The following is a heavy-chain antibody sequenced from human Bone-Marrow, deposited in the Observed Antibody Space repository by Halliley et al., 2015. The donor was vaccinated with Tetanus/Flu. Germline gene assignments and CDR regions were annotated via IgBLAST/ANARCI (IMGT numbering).Heavy chain of an antibody. V-gene: IGHV4-59*01. Sequence: LEWIGYICYGGTTNYNASLKSRVTISVDTSKNQFSLRLSSVTTADTAVYFCARADYAANLYFDYWGQGTPVTVSS. CDR2: ICYGGTT. D-gene: IGHD4-17*01. CDR3: ARADYAANLYFDY. J-gene: IGHJ4*02.